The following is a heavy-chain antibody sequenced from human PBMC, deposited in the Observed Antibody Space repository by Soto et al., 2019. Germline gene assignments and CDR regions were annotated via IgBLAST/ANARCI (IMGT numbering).Heavy chain of an antibody. V-gene: IGHV4-34*01. D-gene: IGHD3-10*01. J-gene: IGHJ4*02. Sequence: SETLSLTCAVYGGSFSGYYWSWIRQPPGKGLEWIGEINHSGSTNYNPSLKSRVTISVDTSKNQFSLKLSSVTAADTAVYYCASLLSSGSYYNRGDYWGQGTLVTVSS. CDR1: GGSFSGYY. CDR2: INHSGST. CDR3: ASLLSSGSYYNRGDY.